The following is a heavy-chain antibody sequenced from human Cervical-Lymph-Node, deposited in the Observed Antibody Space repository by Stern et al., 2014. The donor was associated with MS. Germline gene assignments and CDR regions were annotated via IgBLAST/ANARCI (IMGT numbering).Heavy chain of an antibody. J-gene: IGHJ4*02. CDR3: ARRHDYGDY. CDR2: INPYNVDT. CDR1: GYTFTSYD. Sequence: QDQLVQSGAEVKKPGASVKVSCKASGYTFTSYDITWVRQAPGQGLEWMGWINPYNVDTNFAQKLQGRVTMTTDTSTSTAYMELRSLTSDDTAVYYCARRHDYGDYWGQGTLVTVSS. V-gene: IGHV1-18*01.